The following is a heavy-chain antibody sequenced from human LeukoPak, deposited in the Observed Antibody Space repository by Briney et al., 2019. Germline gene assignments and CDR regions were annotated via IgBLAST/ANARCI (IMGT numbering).Heavy chain of an antibody. J-gene: IGHJ4*02. CDR2: IHPPDSDT. Sequence: GESLKISCKGSGYRFTSYWIGWVRQMPGKGLEWMGIIHPPDSDTRYSPSFQGQVTISADKSINTAYLQWNSLKASDTAMYYCARWGGYCTGGSCYPLYYFDSWGQGTTVTVSS. D-gene: IGHD2-15*01. CDR3: ARWGGYCTGGSCYPLYYFDS. V-gene: IGHV5-51*01. CDR1: GYRFTSYW.